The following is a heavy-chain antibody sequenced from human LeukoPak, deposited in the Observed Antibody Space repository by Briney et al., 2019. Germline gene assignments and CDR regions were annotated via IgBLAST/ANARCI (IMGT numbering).Heavy chain of an antibody. CDR1: GFTFSSYW. D-gene: IGHD2-8*01. CDR2: IKQDGSEK. CDR3: ARVGQCTITTCPFNYYFFYMDV. Sequence: GGSLRLSCAASGFTFSSYWMSWVRQAPGKGLEWVANIKQDGSEKYYVDSVKGRFTISRDNAKNSLYLQMNSLRAEDSAVYYCARVGQCTITTCPFNYYFFYMDVWGKGTTVTVSS. V-gene: IGHV3-7*01. J-gene: IGHJ6*03.